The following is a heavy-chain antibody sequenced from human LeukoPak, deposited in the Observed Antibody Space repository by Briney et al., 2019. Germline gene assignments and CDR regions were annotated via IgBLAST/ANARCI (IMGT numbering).Heavy chain of an antibody. CDR1: NGPINNYY. Sequence: KTSETLSLNCIVSNGPINNYYWNWIRQSPGKGLEWIGYFYYGGTTHYNPSLTSRVTISGDTSKSQISLKLKSVTPGDTAVYYCARGVRGYVGLFDPWGQGTQVMVSS. CDR2: FYYGGTT. CDR3: ARGVRGYVGLFDP. V-gene: IGHV4-59*01. J-gene: IGHJ5*02. D-gene: IGHD3-9*01.